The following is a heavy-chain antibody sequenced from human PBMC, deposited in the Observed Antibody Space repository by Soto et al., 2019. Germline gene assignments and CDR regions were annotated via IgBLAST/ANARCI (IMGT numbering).Heavy chain of an antibody. J-gene: IGHJ6*02. CDR1: GFTFRTYW. CDR3: ARDGSTSWYSYDYHGMDV. Sequence: EVQLVESGGGLVQPGGSLRLSCGASGFTFRTYWLSWVRQVPGKGLEWVVNINQDGSEKNYVDSVKGRFTISRDNAKNSLHLQMSSLRAEDTALYYCARDGSTSWYSYDYHGMDVWGQGTTVTVSS. CDR2: INQDGSEK. D-gene: IGHD5-18*01. V-gene: IGHV3-7*05.